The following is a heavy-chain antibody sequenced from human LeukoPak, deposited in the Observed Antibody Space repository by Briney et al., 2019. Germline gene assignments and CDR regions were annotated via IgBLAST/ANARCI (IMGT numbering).Heavy chain of an antibody. D-gene: IGHD3-10*01. V-gene: IGHV1-24*01. Sequence: VASVKVSCKASGYTFTSYYMHWVRQAPGKGLEWMGGFDPEDGETIYAQKFQGRVTMTEDTSTDTAYMELSSLRSEDTAVYYCARSPYYYGSGSSDYWGQGTLVTVSS. CDR2: FDPEDGET. CDR3: ARSPYYYGSGSSDY. J-gene: IGHJ4*02. CDR1: GYTFTSYY.